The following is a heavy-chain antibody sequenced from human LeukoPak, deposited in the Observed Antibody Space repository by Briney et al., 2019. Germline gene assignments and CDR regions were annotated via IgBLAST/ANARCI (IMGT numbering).Heavy chain of an antibody. V-gene: IGHV3-30*03. CDR3: ARKYNWPYHFEY. J-gene: IGHJ4*02. Sequence: PGMSLRLSCSASGFTFSAFGMTWVRQAPGKGLEWLAVISHDGRETKYAASVEGRLTVSRDDSDNTLYLEMNSVRHEDTAVYFCARKYNWPYHFEYWGQGTLVTVSS. CDR1: GFTFSAFG. CDR2: ISHDGRET. D-gene: IGHD1-20*01.